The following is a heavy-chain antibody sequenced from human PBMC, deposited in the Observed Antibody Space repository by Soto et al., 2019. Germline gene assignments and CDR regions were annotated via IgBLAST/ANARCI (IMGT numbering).Heavy chain of an antibody. D-gene: IGHD1-26*01. J-gene: IGHJ6*02. CDR2: IWYDGSNK. CDR3: ARDTRLIVGATLYYYYGMDV. Sequence: GGSLRLSCAASGFTFSSYGMHWVRQAPGKGLEWVAVIWYDGSNKYYADSVKGRFTISRDNSKNTLYLQMNSLRAEDTAVYYCARDTRLIVGATLYYYYGMDVWGQGTTVTVSS. CDR1: GFTFSSYG. V-gene: IGHV3-33*01.